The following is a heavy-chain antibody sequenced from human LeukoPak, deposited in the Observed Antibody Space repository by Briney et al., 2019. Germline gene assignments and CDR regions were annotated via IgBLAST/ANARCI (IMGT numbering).Heavy chain of an antibody. CDR1: GFSLSTSGVG. J-gene: IGHJ4*02. Sequence: ESGPTLVKPTQTLTLTCTFSGFSLSTSGVGVGWIRQPPGKALEWLALIYWDDDKRYSPSLKSRLTITQDTSKNHVVLTMTNMDPVDTATYYCALKRGTTGTFFFDYWGQGTLVTVSS. CDR2: IYWDDDK. D-gene: IGHD1-1*01. V-gene: IGHV2-5*02. CDR3: ALKRGTTGTFFFDY.